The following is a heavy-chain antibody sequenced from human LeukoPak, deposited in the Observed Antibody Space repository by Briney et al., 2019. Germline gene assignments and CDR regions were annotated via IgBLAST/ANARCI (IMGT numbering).Heavy chain of an antibody. Sequence: SETLSLTCSVSGYSISSGYYWGWIRQPPGKGLEWIGSMYHSGNTYYNPSLKSRVTISIDTSKNQFSLKLSSVTAADTAVYFCARLSISSVPTDYWGQGTLVTVSS. CDR2: MYHSGNT. V-gene: IGHV4-38-2*02. CDR3: ARLSISSVPTDY. D-gene: IGHD3-3*02. CDR1: GYSISSGYY. J-gene: IGHJ4*02.